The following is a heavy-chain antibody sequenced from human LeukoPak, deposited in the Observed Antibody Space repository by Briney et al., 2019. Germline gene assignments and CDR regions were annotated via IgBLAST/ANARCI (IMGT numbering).Heavy chain of an antibody. J-gene: IGHJ4*02. CDR3: AKDLKIPGDYVFDY. Sequence: GRSLRLSCAASGFTFSSYGMHWVRQAPGKGLEWVAVISYDGSNKYYADSVKGRFTISRDNSKNTLYLQMNSLRAEDTAVYYCAKDLKIPGDYVFDYWGQGTLVTVSS. CDR1: GFTFSSYG. D-gene: IGHD4-17*01. CDR2: ISYDGSNK. V-gene: IGHV3-30*18.